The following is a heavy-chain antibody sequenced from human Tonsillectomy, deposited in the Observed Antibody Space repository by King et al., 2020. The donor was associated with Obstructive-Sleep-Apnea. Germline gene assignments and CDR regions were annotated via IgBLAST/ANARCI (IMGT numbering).Heavy chain of an antibody. Sequence: QLVQSGAEVKKPGASVKVSCKASGYTFTGFYMHWVRQAPGQGLEWMGWINPRSGGTNFAQKFQGRVTMTRDTSIRTAYMELSRLRSDDTAVYYCARIDYGSGSSLADWGQGTLVTVSS. D-gene: IGHD3-10*01. CDR3: ARIDYGSGSSLAD. CDR1: GYTFTGFY. V-gene: IGHV1-2*02. CDR2: INPRSGGT. J-gene: IGHJ4*02.